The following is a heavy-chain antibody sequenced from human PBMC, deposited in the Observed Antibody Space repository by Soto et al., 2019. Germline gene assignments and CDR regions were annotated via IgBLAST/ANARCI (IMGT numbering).Heavy chain of an antibody. D-gene: IGHD6-6*01. Sequence: QVQLVESGGGVVQPGRSLRLSCAASGFTFSSYGMHWVRQAPGKGLEWVAVIWYDGSNKYYADSVKGRFTISRDNSKNTLYLQMNSLRAEDTAVYYCARWSSSSAFDYWGQGTLLTVSS. J-gene: IGHJ4*02. CDR2: IWYDGSNK. CDR1: GFTFSSYG. V-gene: IGHV3-33*01. CDR3: ARWSSSSAFDY.